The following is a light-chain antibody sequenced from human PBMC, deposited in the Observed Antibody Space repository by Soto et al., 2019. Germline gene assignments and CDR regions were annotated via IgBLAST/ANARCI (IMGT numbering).Light chain of an antibody. CDR1: SGHSSYA. CDR3: QTWGSGIRVL. V-gene: IGLV4-69*01. CDR2: LNSDGSH. J-gene: IGLJ2*01. Sequence: QPVLTQSPSASASLGASVKLTCTLSSGHSSYAIVWHQQQPEKGPRYLMKLNSDGSHSKGDGIPDRFSGSSSGAERYLTISSLQSEDEADYYCQTWGSGIRVLFGGGTKLTVL.